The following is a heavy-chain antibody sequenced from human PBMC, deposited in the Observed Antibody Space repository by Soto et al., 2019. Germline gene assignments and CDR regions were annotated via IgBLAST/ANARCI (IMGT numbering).Heavy chain of an antibody. D-gene: IGHD4-17*01. CDR3: ARRLRWDRWYFDL. J-gene: IGHJ2*01. CDR1: GGSISSYY. CDR2: IYYSGST. Sequence: QVQLQESGPGLVKPSETLSLTCTVSGGSISSYYWSWIRQPPGKGLEWIGYIYYSGSTNYNPSLKSRVTISVDTSKNQFSLKLSSVTAADTAVYYCARRLRWDRWYFDLWGRGTLVTVSS. V-gene: IGHV4-59*01.